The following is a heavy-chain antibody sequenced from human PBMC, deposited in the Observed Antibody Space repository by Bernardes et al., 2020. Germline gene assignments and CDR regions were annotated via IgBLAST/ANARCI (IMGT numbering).Heavy chain of an antibody. CDR1: GGSISPYY. D-gene: IGHD5-18*01. J-gene: IGHJ6*03. V-gene: IGHV4-59*01. Sequence: TVYLISTLPGGSISPYYWSWIRQTPDQGLEWIGYIHYSGSTNSNLSLKSRVTISVDTSKNQFSLRLSSMTAADTAVYYCARGAQYSGTYYYYYMDVWGKGTTVTVSS. CDR2: IHYSGST. CDR3: ARGAQYSGTYYYYYMDV.